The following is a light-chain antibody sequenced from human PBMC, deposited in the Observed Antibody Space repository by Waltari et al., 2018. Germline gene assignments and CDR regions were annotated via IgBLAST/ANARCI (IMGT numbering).Light chain of an antibody. J-gene: IGLJ3*02. CDR2: RRG. Sequence: QSVLTQPPSASGTPGQRVTMSCSGSASNIGNNLVNWYQQLPGKAPKLVIYRRGQRPSGVPDRFSASKSGTSASLAISGLQSEDEADYYCAAWDDSLGGRWVFGGGTKVTVL. CDR3: AAWDDSLGGRWV. CDR1: ASNIGNNL. V-gene: IGLV1-44*01.